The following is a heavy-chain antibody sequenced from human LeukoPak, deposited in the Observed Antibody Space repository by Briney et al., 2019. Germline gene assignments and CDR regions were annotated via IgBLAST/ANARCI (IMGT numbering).Heavy chain of an antibody. CDR3: AHRGDFSDSSGYYHYSPLAT. CDR1: GVSLRTAGVG. V-gene: IGHV2-5*02. Sequence: SGPTLVKPTQTRTLTCTFSGVSLRTAGVGVGWIRQPPGKALEWLALLFWDDAKRYSPSMKSSLTITRHPSKNQVVLTMTNMDPVNTATYYCAHRGDFSDSSGYYHYSPLATWGQGTLVYASS. D-gene: IGHD3-22*01. CDR2: LFWDDAK. J-gene: IGHJ5*02.